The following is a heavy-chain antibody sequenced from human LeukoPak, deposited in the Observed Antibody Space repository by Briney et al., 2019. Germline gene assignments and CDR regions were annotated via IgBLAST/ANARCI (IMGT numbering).Heavy chain of an antibody. CDR3: ARMVGAFYYYYYMDV. V-gene: IGHV1-18*01. CDR1: GYTFTSHG. D-gene: IGHD1-26*01. J-gene: IGHJ6*03. Sequence: GASVKVSCKASGYTFTSHGISWVRQAPGQGLEWMGWISTYNGNTNYAQKLQGRVSMTTDTSTSTAYMELRSLRSDDTAVYYCARMVGAFYYYYYMDVWGKGTTVTISS. CDR2: ISTYNGNT.